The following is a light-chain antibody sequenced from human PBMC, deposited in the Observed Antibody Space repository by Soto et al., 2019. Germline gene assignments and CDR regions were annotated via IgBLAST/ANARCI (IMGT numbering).Light chain of an antibody. J-gene: IGLJ1*01. Sequence: QSVLTQPPSVSGSPGQSVTTSCTGTSSDVGSYNRVSWYQQPPGTAPKLMIYEVSNRPSGVPDRFSGSKSGNTASLTISGLQAEDEADYYCSSYTSSITYVFGTGTKVTVL. CDR3: SSYTSSITYV. CDR1: SSDVGSYNR. V-gene: IGLV2-18*02. CDR2: EVS.